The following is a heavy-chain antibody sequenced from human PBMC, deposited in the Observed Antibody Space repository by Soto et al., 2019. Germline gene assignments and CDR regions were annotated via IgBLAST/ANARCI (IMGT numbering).Heavy chain of an antibody. CDR3: PRHNAYCGGDCYSVSHRPYAFDI. D-gene: IGHD2-21*02. J-gene: IGHJ3*02. CDR1: GYSFTSYW. Sequence: GESLKIAGKGSGYSFTSYWIGWVRQMPGKGLDWMGIIYPGDSDTRYSPCFQGQVTISADRSLSTAYLQWSSLKASDTAMYYCPRHNAYCGGDCYSVSHRPYAFDIWGHGTMVTVSS. CDR2: IYPGDSDT. V-gene: IGHV5-51*01.